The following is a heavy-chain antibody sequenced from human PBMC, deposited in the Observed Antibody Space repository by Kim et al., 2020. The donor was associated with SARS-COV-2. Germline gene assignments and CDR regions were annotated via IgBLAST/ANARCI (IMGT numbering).Heavy chain of an antibody. J-gene: IGHJ5*02. V-gene: IGHV3-23*01. CDR1: GFTFSTFA. CDR2: ISSSGVYS. CDR3: ARGPSAHH. Sequence: GGSLRLSCIASGFTFSTFAMNWVRQAPGKGLEWVSSISSSGVYSWFADTVKGRFTISRDNSKNTVYLQFNSLRAEDTAVYYCARGPSAHHWGQGTLVTVSS.